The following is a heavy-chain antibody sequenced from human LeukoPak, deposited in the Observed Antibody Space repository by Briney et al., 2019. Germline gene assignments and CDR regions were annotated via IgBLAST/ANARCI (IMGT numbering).Heavy chain of an antibody. CDR2: ISDDGSRK. CDR3: AKDRSTTWSFDY. J-gene: IGHJ4*02. CDR1: GFTFSFSG. V-gene: IGHV3-30*18. Sequence: PGGSLRPSCAASGFTFSFSGMYWVRQAPGKGLEWLAFISDDGSRKYFADSVKGRFTISRDNSKNTLFLQMNSLRTEDTAVYYCAKDRSTTWSFDYWGQGTLVTVSS. D-gene: IGHD6-13*01.